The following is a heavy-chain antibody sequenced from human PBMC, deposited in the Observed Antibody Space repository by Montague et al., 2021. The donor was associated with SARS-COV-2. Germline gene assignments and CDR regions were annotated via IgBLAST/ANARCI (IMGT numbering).Heavy chain of an antibody. V-gene: IGHV4-39*06. J-gene: IGHJ2*01. CDR1: GDSIRSSGYY. Sequence: SETLSLTCSVSGDSIRSSGYYWGWIRQPPGKGLEWIGTVYYSGSTNYNPSLKSRATISVDTSKNHFALRLSSVTAADTAVYYCAREFRTELWQTNWYFGLWGRGTLVTVSS. CDR3: AREFRTELWQTNWYFGL. D-gene: IGHD3-16*01. CDR2: VYYSGST.